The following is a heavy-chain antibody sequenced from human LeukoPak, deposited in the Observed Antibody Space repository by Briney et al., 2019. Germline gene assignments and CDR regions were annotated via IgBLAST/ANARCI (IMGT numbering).Heavy chain of an antibody. CDR1: GGTFSSYA. D-gene: IGHD3-10*01. J-gene: IGHJ6*04. CDR3: ARDMAVLVRGDHAGDV. CDR2: IIPIFGTA. V-gene: IGHV1-69*05. Sequence: SVKVSCKASGGTFSSYAISWVRQAPGQGLEWMGRIIPIFGTANYAQKFQGRVTITTDESTSTAYMEPSSLRSEDTAVYYCARDMAVLVRGDHAGDVWGKGTTVTVSS.